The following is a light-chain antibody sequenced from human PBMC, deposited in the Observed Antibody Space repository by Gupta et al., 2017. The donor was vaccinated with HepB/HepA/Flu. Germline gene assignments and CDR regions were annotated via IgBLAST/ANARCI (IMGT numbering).Light chain of an antibody. CDR1: SSNIETNT. CDR2: SNS. Sequence: QSVLPQPPSASGTPGQRVTISCSGSSSNIETNTVNWYQQLPGTAPKLLSYSNSQRPSGVPDRFSGAKSGTSASLAISGLQSEDEADYYCAAWDDNLNGVVFGGGTKLTVL. J-gene: IGLJ2*01. CDR3: AAWDDNLNGVV. V-gene: IGLV1-44*01.